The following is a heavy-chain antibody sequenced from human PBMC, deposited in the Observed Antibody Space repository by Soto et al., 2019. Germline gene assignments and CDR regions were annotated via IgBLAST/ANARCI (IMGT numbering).Heavy chain of an antibody. Sequence: XGSLGLSCAASGFTFSSYAMSWVRQAPGKGLKWISSISGSGTSTYYADSVKGRFTISRDNSKNTMYLQMNSLRAEDTALYFCAKENTPDYGDYVDYWGQGTLVTVSS. D-gene: IGHD4-17*01. J-gene: IGHJ4*02. V-gene: IGHV3-23*01. CDR2: ISGSGTST. CDR1: GFTFSSYA. CDR3: AKENTPDYGDYVDY.